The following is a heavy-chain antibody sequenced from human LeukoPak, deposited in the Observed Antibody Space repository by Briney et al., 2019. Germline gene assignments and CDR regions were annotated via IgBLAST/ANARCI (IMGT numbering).Heavy chain of an antibody. V-gene: IGHV1-8*01. Sequence: EASVKVSCKASGYTFTSYDINWVRQATGQGLEWMGWVNPNSGNTGYAQKFQGRVTMTRNTSISTAYMELSSLRSEDTAVYYCARGFYSSSWFRDYYFDYWGQGTLVTVSS. D-gene: IGHD6-13*01. CDR1: GYTFTSYD. J-gene: IGHJ4*02. CDR2: VNPNSGNT. CDR3: ARGFYSSSWFRDYYFDY.